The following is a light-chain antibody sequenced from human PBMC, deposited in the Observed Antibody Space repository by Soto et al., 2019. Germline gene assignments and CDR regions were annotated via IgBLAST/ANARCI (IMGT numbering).Light chain of an antibody. Sequence: DIQMTQCPSSLSASVGDRVTITCRASQSVSNYLHWYQQKPGKAPNLLIYDASSLQSGVPSRFSGSGSGTDFTLTISSLQHEDFATYYCQQSYYNPTFGQGTKVDI. CDR3: QQSYYNPT. CDR2: DAS. J-gene: IGKJ1*01. V-gene: IGKV1-39*01. CDR1: QSVSNY.